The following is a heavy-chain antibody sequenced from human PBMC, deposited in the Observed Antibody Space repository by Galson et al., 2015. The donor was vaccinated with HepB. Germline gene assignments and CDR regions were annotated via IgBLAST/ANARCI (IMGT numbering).Heavy chain of an antibody. CDR1: GGTFSSYA. CDR2: IIPIFGTA. J-gene: IGHJ4*02. CDR3: ARIAVAGRTTETGGY. Sequence: SVKVSCKASGGTFSSYAISWVRQAPGQGLEWMGGIIPIFGTANYAQKFQGRVTITADESTSTAYMELSSLRSEDTAVYYCARIAVAGRTTETGGYWGQGTLATVAS. V-gene: IGHV1-69*13. D-gene: IGHD6-19*01.